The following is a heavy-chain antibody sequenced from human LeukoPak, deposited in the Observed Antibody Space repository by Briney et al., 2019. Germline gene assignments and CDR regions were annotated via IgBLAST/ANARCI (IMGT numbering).Heavy chain of an antibody. J-gene: IGHJ3*02. CDR3: ARDQEVAVAGTGDI. CDR2: IWYDGSNK. D-gene: IGHD6-19*01. V-gene: IGHV3-33*08. Sequence: PGGSLRLSCAASGFTFSSYGMHWVRQAPGKGLEWVAVIWYDGSNKYYADSVKGRFTISRDNSKNTLYLQMNSLRAEDTAVYYCARDQEVAVAGTGDIWGQGTMVTVSS. CDR1: GFTFSSYG.